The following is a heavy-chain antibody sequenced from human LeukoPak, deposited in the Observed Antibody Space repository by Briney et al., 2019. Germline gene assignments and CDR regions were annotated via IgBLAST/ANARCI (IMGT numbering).Heavy chain of an antibody. D-gene: IGHD2/OR15-2a*01. CDR2: IIPIFGTA. V-gene: IGHV1-69*06. Sequence: SVKVSCKASGGTFSSYAISWVRQAPGQGLEWMGGIIPIFGTANYAQKFQGRVTITADKSTSTAYMELSSLRSEDTAVYYCARGGFPYLIDAFNIWGQGTMVTVSS. J-gene: IGHJ3*02. CDR3: ARGGFPYLIDAFNI. CDR1: GGTFSSYA.